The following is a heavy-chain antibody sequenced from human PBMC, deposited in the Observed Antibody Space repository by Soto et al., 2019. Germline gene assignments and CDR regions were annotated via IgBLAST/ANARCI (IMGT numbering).Heavy chain of an antibody. V-gene: IGHV4-59*01. D-gene: IGHD3-3*01. J-gene: IGHJ4*02. CDR2: IYYSGST. CDR3: ARVYYDFVLFFFDY. CDR1: GGSISSYY. Sequence: SETLSLTCTVSGGSISSYYWSWIRQPPGKGLEWIGYIYYSGSTNYNPSLKSRVTISVDTSKNQFSLKLSSVTAADTAVYYCARVYYDFVLFFFDYWGQGTLVTVSS.